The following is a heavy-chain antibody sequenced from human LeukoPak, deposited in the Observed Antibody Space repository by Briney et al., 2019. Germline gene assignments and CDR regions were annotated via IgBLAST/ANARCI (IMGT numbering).Heavy chain of an antibody. D-gene: IGHD3-10*01. J-gene: IGHJ3*02. V-gene: IGHV4-30-2*01. CDR3: ARYTSSGAFDI. CDR1: GGSFSSGGYS. Sequence: SQTLSLTCAVSGGSFSSGGYSWSWIRQPPGKGLEWIGYIYHSGSTYYNPSLKSRVTISVDRSKNQFSLKLSSVTAADTAVYYCARYTSSGAFDIWGQGTMVTVSS. CDR2: IYHSGST.